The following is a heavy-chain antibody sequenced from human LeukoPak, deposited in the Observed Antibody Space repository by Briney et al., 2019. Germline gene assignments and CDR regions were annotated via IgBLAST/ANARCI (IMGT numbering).Heavy chain of an antibody. CDR3: ARQSSGIAATDKIDY. V-gene: IGHV3-21*01. CDR1: GFTFSRYS. Sequence: GGSLRLSCAASGFTFSRYSMTWVRQAPGKGLEWVSSFTSMSRTIYYADSVKGRFTISRDDAKESLYLQMNSLRAEDTAIYYCARQSSGIAATDKIDYWGQGALVTVSS. CDR2: FTSMSRTI. J-gene: IGHJ4*02. D-gene: IGHD6-13*01.